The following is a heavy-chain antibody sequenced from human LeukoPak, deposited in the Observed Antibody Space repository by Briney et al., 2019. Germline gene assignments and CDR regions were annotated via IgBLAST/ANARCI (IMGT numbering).Heavy chain of an antibody. V-gene: IGHV4-61*02. J-gene: IGHJ6*03. CDR1: GGSISSGSYY. D-gene: IGHD2-2*01. CDR3: TRIERSLYCSSTSCLPYYYYYMDV. CDR2: IYTSGST. Sequence: SETLSLTCTVSGGSISSGSYYWSWIRQPAGKGLEWIGRIYTSGSTNYNPSLKSRVTISVDTSKNQFSLKLSPVTAADTAVYYCTRIERSLYCSSTSCLPYYYYYMDVWGKGTTVTISS.